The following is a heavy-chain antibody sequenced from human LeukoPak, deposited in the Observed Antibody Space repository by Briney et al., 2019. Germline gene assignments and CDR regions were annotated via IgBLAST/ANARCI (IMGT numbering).Heavy chain of an antibody. V-gene: IGHV3-53*01. Sequence: GGSLRLSCTVSGFTFSSNSMSWVRQAPGKGLEWVSFIYSDNTHYSYSVKGRFTISRDNSKNTLYLQMNSLRAEDTAVFYCAKGSKALIITRDHYMDVWGKGTTVTISS. CDR2: IYSDNT. CDR1: GFTFSSNS. J-gene: IGHJ6*03. CDR3: AKGSKALIITRDHYMDV. D-gene: IGHD3-3*01.